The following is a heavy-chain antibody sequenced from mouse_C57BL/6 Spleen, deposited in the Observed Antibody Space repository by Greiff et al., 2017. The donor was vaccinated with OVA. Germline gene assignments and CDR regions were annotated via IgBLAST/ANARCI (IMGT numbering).Heavy chain of an antibody. CDR3: ARRGGIYYDYGGDFDY. Sequence: VQLQQSGAELVKPGASVKISGKASGYEFSSYWLNGVKKRPGRGLEWIGQIYPGDGEPNYNGKFKGKATLTADKSSSTAYMQLSSLTSEDSAVYFCARRGGIYYDYGGDFDYWGQGTTLTVSS. J-gene: IGHJ2*01. V-gene: IGHV1-80*01. CDR2: IYPGDGEP. CDR1: GYEFSSYW. D-gene: IGHD2-4*01.